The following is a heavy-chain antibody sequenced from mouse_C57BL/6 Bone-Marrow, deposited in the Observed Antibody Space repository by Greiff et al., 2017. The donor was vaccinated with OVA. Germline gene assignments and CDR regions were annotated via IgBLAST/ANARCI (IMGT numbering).Heavy chain of an antibody. CDR1: GYTFTSYG. J-gene: IGHJ4*01. D-gene: IGHD1-1*01. CDR3: ARLGLSTTVVATGAMDY. V-gene: IGHV1-81*01. CDR2: IYPRSGNT. Sequence: VMLVESGAELARPGASVKLSCKASGYTFTSYGISWVKQRTGQGLEWIGEIYPRSGNTYYNEKFKGKATLTADKSSSTAYMELRSLTSEDSAVYFCARLGLSTTVVATGAMDYWGQGTSVTVSS.